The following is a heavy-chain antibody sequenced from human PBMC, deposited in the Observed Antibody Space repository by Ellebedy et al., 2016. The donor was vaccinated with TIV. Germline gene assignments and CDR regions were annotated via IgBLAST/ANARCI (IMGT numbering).Heavy chain of an antibody. Sequence: ASVKVSXKASGYTFTSYYMHWVRQAPGQGLEWMGIINPSGGSTSYAQKFQGRVTMTRDTSTSTVYMELSSLRSEDTAVYYCAREWRREYQLPSYYYGMDVWGQGTTVTVSS. J-gene: IGHJ6*02. V-gene: IGHV1-46*01. CDR3: AREWRREYQLPSYYYGMDV. CDR2: INPSGGST. CDR1: GYTFTSYY. D-gene: IGHD2-2*01.